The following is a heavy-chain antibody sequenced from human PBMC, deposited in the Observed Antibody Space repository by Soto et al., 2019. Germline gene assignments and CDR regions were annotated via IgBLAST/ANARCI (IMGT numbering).Heavy chain of an antibody. CDR1: GGSITTGGYY. J-gene: IGHJ4*02. CDR2: IYYSGST. V-gene: IGHV4-31*03. Sequence: QVQLQESGPGLVKPSQTLSLTCTVSGGSITTGGYYWSWIRQHPGKGLEWIGYIYYSGSTSYNPSRKSRITMSVDTSKNQFSLKLNSVTAADTAVYYCARDDTRAGYDYWGQGTLVTVSS. D-gene: IGHD5-18*01. CDR3: ARDDTRAGYDY.